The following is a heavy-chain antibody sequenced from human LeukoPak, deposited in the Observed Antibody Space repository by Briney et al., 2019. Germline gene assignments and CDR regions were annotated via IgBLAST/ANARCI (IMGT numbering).Heavy chain of an antibody. CDR3: AKEVGYNSGWYYGMDV. J-gene: IGHJ6*04. D-gene: IGHD6-19*01. V-gene: IGHV3-23*01. CDR1: GLTFSNYA. Sequence: GSLRLSCAASGLTFSNYAMTWVRQAPGKGLEWVSGISGSGGATYYADSVKGRFTISRDNSQNTLYLQMNSLRAEDTAVYYCAKEVGYNSGWYYGMDVWGKGTTVTVSS. CDR2: ISGSGGAT.